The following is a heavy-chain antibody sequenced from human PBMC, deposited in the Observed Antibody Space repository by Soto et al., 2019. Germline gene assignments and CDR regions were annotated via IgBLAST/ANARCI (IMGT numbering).Heavy chain of an antibody. V-gene: IGHV3-53*01. CDR2: INSDGST. CDR1: GFLVNSAY. J-gene: IGHJ4*02. D-gene: IGHD5-18*01. Sequence: EVQLVESGGGLIPPGGSLRLSCAASGFLVNSAYMTWVRQAPGKGLEWLSMINSDGSTFYAESVKGRSTVSRDNSKYRLDLPMYSLRAEDTAMYYCARSGSSFAWGDWGQGTLVIVTS. CDR3: ARSGSSFAWGD.